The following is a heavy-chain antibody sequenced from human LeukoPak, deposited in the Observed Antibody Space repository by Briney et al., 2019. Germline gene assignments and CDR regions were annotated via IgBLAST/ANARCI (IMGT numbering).Heavy chain of an antibody. V-gene: IGHV4-59*11. J-gene: IGHJ4*02. Sequence: PSETLSLTCTVSGGSTSGRYWTWIRQPPGKGLEWIGYIHYDGRTNYNPSFKSRVIISLDTSNNQFSLNLKSVTAADTAAYYCARLANYGYSDYWGQGTLVTVSS. CDR3: ARLANYGYSDY. CDR1: GGSTSGRY. CDR2: IHYDGRT. D-gene: IGHD3-22*01.